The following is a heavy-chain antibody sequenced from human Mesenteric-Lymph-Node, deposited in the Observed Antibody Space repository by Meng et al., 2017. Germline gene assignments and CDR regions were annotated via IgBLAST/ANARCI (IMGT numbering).Heavy chain of an antibody. D-gene: IGHD2-15*01. CDR1: GFTFSSYA. V-gene: IGHV3-23*01. Sequence: GGSLRLSCAASGFTFSSYAMSWVRQAPGKGLEWVSAISGSGGSTYYADSVKGRFTISRDSSKTSLYLEMHSLRAEDTAVYYCAATGRPLDWGQGTLVTVSS. CDR2: ISGSGGST. J-gene: IGHJ4*02. CDR3: AATGRPLD.